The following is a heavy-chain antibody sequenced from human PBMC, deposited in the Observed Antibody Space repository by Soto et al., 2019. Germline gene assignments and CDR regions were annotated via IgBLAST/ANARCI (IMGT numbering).Heavy chain of an antibody. CDR2: ITSSGDAI. Sequence: GGSLRLSCVASGFTFGDYDMHWVRQAPGAGLEWVSSITSSGDAIYYAASVKGRFTLSRDNARNSVYLEMNSLRVEDTALYFCVKWSFSRTKVMFDTWGQGTLVTVSS. V-gene: IGHV3-9*01. CDR3: VKWSFSRTKVMFDT. D-gene: IGHD1-1*01. J-gene: IGHJ5*02. CDR1: GFTFGDYD.